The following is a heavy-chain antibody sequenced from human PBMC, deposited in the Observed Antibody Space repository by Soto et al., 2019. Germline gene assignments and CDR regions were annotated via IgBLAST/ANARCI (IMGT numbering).Heavy chain of an antibody. CDR2: MGSSSFYT. Sequence: PGGSLRLSCAASGFTFSNYALSWVREAPEKELERGPGMGSSSFYTYYGASVKGRCVICRDNSKNTLYLQLNNLRADDTAVYFCAGELDLPPYYGHYGMDVWGQGTTVTVSS. V-gene: IGHV3-23*01. J-gene: IGHJ6*02. D-gene: IGHD3-10*01. CDR3: AGELDLPPYYGHYGMDV. CDR1: GFTFSNYA.